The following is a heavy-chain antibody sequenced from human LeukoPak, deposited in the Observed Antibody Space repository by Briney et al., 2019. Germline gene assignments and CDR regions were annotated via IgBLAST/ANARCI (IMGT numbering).Heavy chain of an antibody. D-gene: IGHD6-13*01. Sequence: SETLSLTCTVSGGSISSGIYYWGWIRQPPGKGLEWIGSIYYSGNTYYNQSLKSRVTISVDTSKNQLSLKLNSVTAADTAVYYCARHVRQQLPPKAFDYWGQGTLVTVSS. V-gene: IGHV4-39*01. CDR3: ARHVRQQLPPKAFDY. CDR1: GGSISSGIYY. CDR2: IYYSGNT. J-gene: IGHJ4*02.